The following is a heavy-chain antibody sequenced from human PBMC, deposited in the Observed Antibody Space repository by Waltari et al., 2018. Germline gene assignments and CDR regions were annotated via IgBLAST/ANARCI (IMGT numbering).Heavy chain of an antibody. Sequence: QVHLQESGPGLVKPSETLSLTCTVSNGSLNNHYWSWIRQPPGKRMKGMRWINKITGDTDYNPSLESRVIISSDRSTSQSSLKVTSVTAADTAISYCAREGSLYSSTGGWIGPWGQGMLVTVSS. D-gene: IGHD2-2*01. CDR3: AREGSLYSSTGGWIGP. V-gene: IGHV4-59*11. CDR2: INKITGDT. CDR1: NGSLNNHY. J-gene: IGHJ5*01.